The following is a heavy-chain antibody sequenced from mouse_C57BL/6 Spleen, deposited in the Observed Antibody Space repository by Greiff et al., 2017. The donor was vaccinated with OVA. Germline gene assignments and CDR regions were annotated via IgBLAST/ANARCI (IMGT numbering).Heavy chain of an antibody. J-gene: IGHJ4*01. CDR1: GYTFTSYW. V-gene: IGHV1-55*01. Sequence: QVQLQQPGAELVKPGASVKMSCKASGYTFTSYWITWVKQRPGQGLEWIGDIYPGSGSTNYNEKFKSKATLPVDTSSSTAYMQLSSLTSEDSAVYYCARADYSNYAMDYWGQGTSVTVSS. CDR3: ARADYSNYAMDY. D-gene: IGHD2-5*01. CDR2: IYPGSGST.